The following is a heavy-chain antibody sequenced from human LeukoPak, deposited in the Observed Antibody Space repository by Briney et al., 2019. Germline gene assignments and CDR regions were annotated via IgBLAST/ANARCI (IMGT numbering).Heavy chain of an antibody. CDR1: GYSISSGYY. Sequence: SETLSLTCSVSGYSISSGYYWGWIRQPPGKGLEWIGSIYHNGNTYYNPSLKSRVTMSVDTSKNQFSLKLSSVTAADTAVYYCARGEYVAFDIWGQGTMVTVSS. CDR2: IYHNGNT. J-gene: IGHJ3*02. D-gene: IGHD3-10*01. V-gene: IGHV4-38-2*02. CDR3: ARGEYVAFDI.